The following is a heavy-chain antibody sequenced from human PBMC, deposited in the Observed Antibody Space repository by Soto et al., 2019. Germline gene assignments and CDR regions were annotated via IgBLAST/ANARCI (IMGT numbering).Heavy chain of an antibody. CDR1: GFTFSPYG. D-gene: IGHD2-8*01. V-gene: IGHV3-48*03. Sequence: PGGSLRLSCIVSGFTFSPYGVSWVRQAPGKGLEWISQVGSSGSVYYAESVKGRFTISRDNAKNSVYLQMKSLRVEDTAVYYCVRDYDTNPYWFFDLWGEGTQVTVS. J-gene: IGHJ2*01. CDR3: VRDYDTNPYWFFDL. CDR2: VGSSGSV.